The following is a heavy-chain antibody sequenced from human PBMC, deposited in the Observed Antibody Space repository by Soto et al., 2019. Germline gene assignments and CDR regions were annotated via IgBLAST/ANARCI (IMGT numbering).Heavy chain of an antibody. CDR3: ARDPTLTH. J-gene: IGHJ4*02. CDR1: GFTFSSYA. Sequence: GGSLRLSCAASGFTFSSYAMSWVRQAPGKGLEWVSHISSGSSSSKYYADSVKGRFTISRDNAKNSLYLQMNSLRDEDTAVYYCARDPTLTHWGQGTLVTVSS. CDR2: ISSGSSSSK. V-gene: IGHV3-48*02.